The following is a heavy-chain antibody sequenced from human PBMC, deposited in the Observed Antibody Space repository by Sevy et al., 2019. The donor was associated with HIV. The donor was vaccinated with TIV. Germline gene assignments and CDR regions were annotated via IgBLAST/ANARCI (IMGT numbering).Heavy chain of an antibody. J-gene: IGHJ4*02. CDR2: ISYDGIIK. D-gene: IGHD6-19*01. V-gene: IGHV3-30*04. CDR3: AREGGYTSAWSPGNH. CDR1: GFTFNTHA. Sequence: GGSLRLSCAASGFTFNTHAMYWVRQAPGKGLEWVALISYDGIIKYYADSVKGRLTISRDNSKNTLSLQMNSLRVEDTAVYYCAREGGYTSAWSPGNHWGQGTLVTVSS.